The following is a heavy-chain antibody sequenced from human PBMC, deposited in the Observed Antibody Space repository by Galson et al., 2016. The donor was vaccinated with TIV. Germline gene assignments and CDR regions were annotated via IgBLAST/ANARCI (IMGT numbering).Heavy chain of an antibody. D-gene: IGHD4-17*01. J-gene: IGHJ4*02. CDR1: TLKSSSYA. Sequence: SLRLSCAGSTLKSSSYAMSWVRQAPGKGLEWVSAIRVSGGRTFYADSVKGRYTISRDNSKNTVSLQTNRLRAEETAVYYCAKGGGYGDVYFDFWGQGTLVTVSS. CDR3: AKGGGYGDVYFDF. CDR2: IRVSGGRT. V-gene: IGHV3-23*01.